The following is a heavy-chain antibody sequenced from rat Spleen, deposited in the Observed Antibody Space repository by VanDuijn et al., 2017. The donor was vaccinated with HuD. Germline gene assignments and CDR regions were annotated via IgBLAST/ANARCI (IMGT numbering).Heavy chain of an antibody. Sequence: EVQLVESGGGLVQPGRSLKLSCAASGFTFSDYNLAWVRQAPKKGLEWVATISYNGRGTYYGDSVKGRFIISRDNAKNTQYLQMDSLRSEDTATYYCARLELGWYFDFWGPGTMVTVSS. CDR1: GFTFSDYN. V-gene: IGHV5-7*01. J-gene: IGHJ1*01. D-gene: IGHD5-1*01. CDR2: ISYNGRGT. CDR3: ARLELGWYFDF.